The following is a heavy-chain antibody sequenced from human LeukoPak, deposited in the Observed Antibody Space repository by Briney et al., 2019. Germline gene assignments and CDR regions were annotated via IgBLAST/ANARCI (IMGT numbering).Heavy chain of an antibody. V-gene: IGHV1-2*06. CDR1: GYTFTGYY. CDR3: ARDVAGLLQRQYSVATITGGNDY. Sequence: ASVKVSCKASGYTFTGYYMHWVRQAPGQGLEWMGRINPNSGGTNYAQKFQGRVTMTRDTSISTAYMELSRLRSDDTAVYYCARDVAGLLQRQYSVATITGGNDYWGQGTLVTVSS. CDR2: INPNSGGT. J-gene: IGHJ4*02. D-gene: IGHD5-12*01.